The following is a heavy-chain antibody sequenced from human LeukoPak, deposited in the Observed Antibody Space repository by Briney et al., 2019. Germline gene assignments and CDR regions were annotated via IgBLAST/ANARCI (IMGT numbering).Heavy chain of an antibody. CDR1: GGSISRYY. Sequence: SETLSLTCTVSGGSISRYYWSWLRQPPGKGLEWIGYIYYSGRTNYNPSLMSRVTISVDTSKNQFSLKLSSVTAADTAVYYCASYYYDSSGYSAFDYWGQGTRVTVSS. V-gene: IGHV4-59*01. J-gene: IGHJ4*02. CDR2: IYYSGRT. D-gene: IGHD3-22*01. CDR3: ASYYYDSSGYSAFDY.